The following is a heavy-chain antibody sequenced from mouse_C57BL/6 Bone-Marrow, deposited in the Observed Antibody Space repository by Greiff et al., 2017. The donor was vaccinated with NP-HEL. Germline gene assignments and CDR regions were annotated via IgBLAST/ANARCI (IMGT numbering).Heavy chain of an antibody. Sequence: VQLQESGAELARPGASVKLSCTASGYTFTSYGISWVKQRTGQGLEWIGEIYPRSGNTYYHEKFKGKATLTADKSSSTAYMELRRLTSEDAAVYFCSRRQLRLHYAMDYWGQGTSVTVSS. CDR3: SRRQLRLHYAMDY. D-gene: IGHD3-2*02. V-gene: IGHV1-81*01. CDR2: IYPRSGNT. CDR1: GYTFTSYG. J-gene: IGHJ4*01.